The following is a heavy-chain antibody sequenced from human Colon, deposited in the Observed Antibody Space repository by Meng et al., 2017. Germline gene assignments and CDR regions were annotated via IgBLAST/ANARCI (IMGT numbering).Heavy chain of an antibody. J-gene: IGHJ6*02. CDR3: TTDTPDRYCSGGSWYIYGMDV. CDR2: NKSKTDGGTT. CDR1: GFTFSNAW. Sequence: GESLKISCAASGFTFSNAWMSWVLQAPGRGLEWVGRNKSKTDGGTTDYVAPVKGRFTISRDDSKNTLYLQMNSLQTEHTVVYYCTTDTPDRYCSGGSWYIYGMDVWGQGTTATVSS. V-gene: IGHV3-15*01. D-gene: IGHD2-15*01.